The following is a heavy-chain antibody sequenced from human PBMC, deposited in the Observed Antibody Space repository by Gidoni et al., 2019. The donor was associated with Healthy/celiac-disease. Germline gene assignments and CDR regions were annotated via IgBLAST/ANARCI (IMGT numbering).Heavy chain of an antibody. D-gene: IGHD6-6*01. V-gene: IGHV6-1*01. J-gene: IGHJ6*03. CDR1: GDSVSSNSAA. Sequence: QVQLQQSGPGLVKPSQTLSLTCAISGDSVSSNSAAWNWIRQSPSRGLEWLGRTYYRSKWYNDYAVSVKSRITINPDTSKNQFSLQLNSVTPEDTAVYYCAREGETIAARVGYYYYMDVWGKGTTVTVSS. CDR2: TYYRSKWYN. CDR3: AREGETIAARVGYYYYMDV.